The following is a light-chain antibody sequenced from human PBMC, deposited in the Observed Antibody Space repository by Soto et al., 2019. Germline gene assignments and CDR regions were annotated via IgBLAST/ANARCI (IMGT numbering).Light chain of an antibody. CDR1: SSDVGGYNS. V-gene: IGLV2-14*03. J-gene: IGLJ1*01. CDR3: SSYTSTSSYV. CDR2: EVS. Sequence: QSVLTQPASVSGSPGQSITVSCTGTSSDVGGYNSVSWYQQHPGKPPKLIIYEVSNRPSGVSDRFSGSKSGNTASLTISGLQAEDEADYYCSSYTSTSSYVSATGTKVTVL.